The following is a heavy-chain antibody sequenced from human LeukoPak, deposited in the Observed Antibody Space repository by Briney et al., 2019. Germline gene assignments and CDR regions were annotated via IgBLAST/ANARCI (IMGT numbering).Heavy chain of an antibody. CDR1: AFTISSNY. CDR3: ARSSDSSGWVDY. CDR2: FHGGGDT. V-gene: IGHV3-66*02. D-gene: IGHD6-19*01. Sequence: GGSLRLSCAASAFTISSNYMTWVRQAPGKGLEWVSVFHGGGDTYYADSVKGRFTISRDNSKNTLYLQMNSLRAEDTAVYYCARSSDSSGWVDYWGQGTLVTVSS. J-gene: IGHJ4*02.